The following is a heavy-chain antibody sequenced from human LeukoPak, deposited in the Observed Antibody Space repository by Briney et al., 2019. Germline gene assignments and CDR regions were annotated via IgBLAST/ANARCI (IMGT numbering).Heavy chain of an antibody. D-gene: IGHD2-2*01. CDR3: ARNPAAPPLAEVYNWFDP. V-gene: IGHV1-2*02. J-gene: IGHJ5*02. Sequence: GASVKVSCKASGYTFTGYYIHWVRQAPGPGLEYLGWLNANSGATDYAQKFQGRVTMTRDTSISTAYMELSRLRSDDTAVYYCARNPAAPPLAEVYNWFDPWGQGTLVTVSS. CDR2: LNANSGAT. CDR1: GYTFTGYY.